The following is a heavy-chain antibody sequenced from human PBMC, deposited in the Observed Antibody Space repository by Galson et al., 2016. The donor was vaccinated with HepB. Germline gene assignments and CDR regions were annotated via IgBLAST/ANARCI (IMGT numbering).Heavy chain of an antibody. J-gene: IGHJ5*02. CDR1: VDSISSSY. CDR2: IYLCGNT. Sequence: SETLSLTCTVSVDSISSSYWSWIRQPPGQGLEWIGNIYLCGNTNHNPSLKSRVPLSVDTSKNQFSLKLCAVTAADTAVYSCARAVGVLWFGELSGRYWFDPWGRGTLVTVSS. D-gene: IGHD3-10*01. CDR3: ARAVGVLWFGELSGRYWFDP. V-gene: IGHV4-59*12.